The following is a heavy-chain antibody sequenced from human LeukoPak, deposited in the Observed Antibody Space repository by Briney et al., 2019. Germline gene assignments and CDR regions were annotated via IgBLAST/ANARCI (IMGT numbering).Heavy chain of an antibody. CDR2: IYHSGST. Sequence: PSETLFLTCAVSGGSISSGGYSWSWIRQPPGKGLEWIGYIYHSGSTYYNPSLKSRVTISVDRSKNQFSLKLSSVTAADTAVYYCARATGAAATAFDYWGQGTLVTVSS. CDR1: GGSISSGGYS. V-gene: IGHV4-30-2*01. J-gene: IGHJ4*02. D-gene: IGHD6-13*01. CDR3: ARATGAAATAFDY.